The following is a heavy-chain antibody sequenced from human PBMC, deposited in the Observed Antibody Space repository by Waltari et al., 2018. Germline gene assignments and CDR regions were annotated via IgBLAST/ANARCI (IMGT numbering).Heavy chain of an antibody. D-gene: IGHD6-19*01. Sequence: QVQLEQSGAAVKKPGSSVRVSCKASVGTFSSYTISWVRQAPGQGLAWMGRSIPILGRANSAQKFQVRVTINADKSTSTADMGLRSLRSEDTAVYYCARDSSGGHYYDYGMDVWGQGTTVTVSS. CDR2: SIPILGRA. CDR1: VGTFSSYT. J-gene: IGHJ6*02. V-gene: IGHV1-69*08. CDR3: ARDSSGGHYYDYGMDV.